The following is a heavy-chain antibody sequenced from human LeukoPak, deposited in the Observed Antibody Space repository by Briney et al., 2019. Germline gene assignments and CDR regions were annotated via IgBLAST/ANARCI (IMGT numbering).Heavy chain of an antibody. D-gene: IGHD5-18*01. Sequence: SVKVSCKASGGTFSSYAISWVRQAPGQGLEWMGGIIPIFGTANYAQKFQGRVTITTDESTSTAYMELSSLRSEDTAVYYCARALTAMVTGAFDIWGQGTMVTVSS. J-gene: IGHJ3*02. CDR3: ARALTAMVTGAFDI. CDR1: GGTFSSYA. V-gene: IGHV1-69*05. CDR2: IIPIFGTA.